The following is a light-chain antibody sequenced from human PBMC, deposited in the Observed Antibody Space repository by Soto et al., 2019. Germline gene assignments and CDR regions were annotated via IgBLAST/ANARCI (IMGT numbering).Light chain of an antibody. J-gene: IGLJ2*01. CDR1: SSNIGGDYD. V-gene: IGLV1-40*01. CDR2: SNS. CDR3: QSYDSSLSGVV. Sequence: QSVLTQPPSVSGAPGQRVTIPCTGSSSNIGGDYDVHWYQQLPGTAPKLLIYSNSHRPSGVPDRFSGSKSGTSASLAITGLQAEDEADYYCQSYDSSLSGVVFGGGTKLTVL.